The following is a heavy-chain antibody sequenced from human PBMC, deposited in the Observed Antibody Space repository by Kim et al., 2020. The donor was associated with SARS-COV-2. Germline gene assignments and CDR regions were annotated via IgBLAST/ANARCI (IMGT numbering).Heavy chain of an antibody. D-gene: IGHD6-19*01. CDR3: ATAVAGDNFDY. Sequence: ASVKVSCKASGYTFTGYYMHWVRQAPGQGLEWMGRINPNSGGTNYAQKFQGSVTMTRDTSISTAYMELSRLRSDDTAVYYCATAVAGDNFDYWGQGTLVTVSS. CDR2: INPNSGGT. CDR1: GYTFTGYY. J-gene: IGHJ4*02. V-gene: IGHV1-2*06.